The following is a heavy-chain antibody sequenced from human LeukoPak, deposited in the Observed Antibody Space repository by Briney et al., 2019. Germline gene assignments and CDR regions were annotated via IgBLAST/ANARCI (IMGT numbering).Heavy chain of an antibody. CDR1: GGSISSYY. CDR3: ARSGDSSGWYPRRSLDY. J-gene: IGHJ4*02. V-gene: IGHV4-59*01. Sequence: SETLSLTCTVSGGSISSYYWSWIRQPPGKGLEWIGYIYYSGSTDYNPSLQRRVTILVDTSKNQFSLKLSSVTAADTAVYYCARSGDSSGWYPRRSLDYWGQGTLVTVSS. D-gene: IGHD6-19*01. CDR2: IYYSGST.